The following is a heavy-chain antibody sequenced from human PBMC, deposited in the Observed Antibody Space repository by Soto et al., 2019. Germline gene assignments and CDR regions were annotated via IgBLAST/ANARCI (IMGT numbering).Heavy chain of an antibody. D-gene: IGHD5-18*01. CDR1: GYNFSAYY. V-gene: IGHV1-8*01. Sequence: QVQLVQSGAEVKKPGASVKVSCQTSGYNFSAYYFNWVRQAAGQGPEWMGWLNPRNGQTGYVQKFRGRVTMTRDTSIATVYLEPSRLTSEDTAIYFCARETDTSMVDYWGQGTLVTVSS. CDR3: ARETDTSMVDY. J-gene: IGHJ4*02. CDR2: LNPRNGQT.